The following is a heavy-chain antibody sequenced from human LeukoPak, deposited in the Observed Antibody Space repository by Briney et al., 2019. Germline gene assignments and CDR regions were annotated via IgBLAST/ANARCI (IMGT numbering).Heavy chain of an antibody. CDR3: ARDPAVGYIYYYYYMDV. Sequence: GGSLRLSCAASGFTFSDYYMSWIRQAPGKGLEWVSYISSSGSTIYYADSVKGRFTISRDNAKNSLYLQMNSLRAEDTAVYYCARDPAVGYIYYYYYMDVWGKGTTVTISS. CDR1: GFTFSDYY. J-gene: IGHJ6*03. D-gene: IGHD6-19*01. V-gene: IGHV3-11*04. CDR2: ISSSGSTI.